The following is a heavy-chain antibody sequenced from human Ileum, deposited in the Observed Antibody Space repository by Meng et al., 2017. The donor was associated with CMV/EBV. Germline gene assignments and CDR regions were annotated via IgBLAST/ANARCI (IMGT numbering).Heavy chain of an antibody. J-gene: IGHJ6*02. V-gene: IGHV1-8*03. CDR2: MNPNSGNT. D-gene: IGHD3-22*01. Sequence: ASVKVSCKASGYTFTSYDINWVRQATGQGLEWMGWMNPNSGNTGYAQKFQGRVTITRNTSISTAYMELSSLRSEDTAVYYCARAGASSGYYYEYYYYGMDVWGQGTTVNVSS. CDR3: ARAGASSGYYYEYYYYGMDV. CDR1: GYTFTSYD.